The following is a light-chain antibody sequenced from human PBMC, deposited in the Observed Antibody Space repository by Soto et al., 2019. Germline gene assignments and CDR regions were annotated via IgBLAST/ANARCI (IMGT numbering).Light chain of an antibody. CDR3: ASWDDSLNGPV. V-gene: IGLV1-44*01. CDR2: RNN. J-gene: IGLJ2*01. CDR1: SSNIGDNG. Sequence: QSVLTQPPSASGTPGQRVTISCSGSSSNIGDNGVDWYHQFPGAAPKLLVHRNNRRPSGVPDRFSASKSGTSASLAISGLQSEDEADYYCASWDDSLNGPVFGGGTKLTVL.